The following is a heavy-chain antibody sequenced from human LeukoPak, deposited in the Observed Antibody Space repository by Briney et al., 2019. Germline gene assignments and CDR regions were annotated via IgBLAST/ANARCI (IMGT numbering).Heavy chain of an antibody. CDR2: IYPGDSDT. V-gene: IGHV5-51*01. CDR3: ANHLLQKWEISSGIDY. J-gene: IGHJ4*02. Sequence: GESLKISCKGSGYSLTSYWIGWARQMPGKGLEWMGIIYPGDSDTRYSPSFQGQVTISADKSISTAYLQWSSLKASDTAMYNCANHLLQKWEISSGIDYWGQGTLVTVSS. CDR1: GYSLTSYW. D-gene: IGHD1-26*01.